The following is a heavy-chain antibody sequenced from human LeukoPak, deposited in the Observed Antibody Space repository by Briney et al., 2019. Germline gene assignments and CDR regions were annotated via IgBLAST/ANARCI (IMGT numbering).Heavy chain of an antibody. CDR1: GYTFTGYY. Sequence: ASVKVSCKASGYTFTGYYMHWVRQAPGQGLEWMGWVNPNSGGTNYAQKFQGRVTMTRDTSISTAYMELSRLRPDDTAVYYCAVVSPYDFWSGYLAVDAFDIWGQGTMVTVSS. J-gene: IGHJ3*02. CDR3: AVVSPYDFWSGYLAVDAFDI. CDR2: VNPNSGGT. V-gene: IGHV1-2*02. D-gene: IGHD3-3*01.